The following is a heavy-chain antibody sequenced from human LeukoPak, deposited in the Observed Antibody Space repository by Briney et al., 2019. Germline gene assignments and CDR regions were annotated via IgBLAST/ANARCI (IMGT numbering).Heavy chain of an antibody. CDR1: GGSFSGYY. Sequence: SETLSLTCAVYGGSFSGYYWSWIRQPPGKGLEWIGEINHSGSTNYNPSLKSRVTISVNTSKNQFSLKLSSVTAADTAVYYCARRQWLVPFDYWGQGTLVTVSS. V-gene: IGHV4-34*01. D-gene: IGHD6-19*01. CDR2: INHSGST. J-gene: IGHJ4*02. CDR3: ARRQWLVPFDY.